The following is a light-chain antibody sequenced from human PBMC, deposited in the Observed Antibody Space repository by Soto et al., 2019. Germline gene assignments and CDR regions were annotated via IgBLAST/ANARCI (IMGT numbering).Light chain of an antibody. CDR3: SSYTGSSRV. CDR2: DVS. V-gene: IGLV2-14*01. J-gene: IGLJ3*02. Sequence: QSALTQPASVSGSPGQSITISCTGTSSDVGGYNYVSWYQQHPGKAPKLMIYDVSYRPSGISNRFSGSKSGNTASLTISGLQAEDEADYYCSSYTGSSRVFGGGTKLTVL. CDR1: SSDVGGYNY.